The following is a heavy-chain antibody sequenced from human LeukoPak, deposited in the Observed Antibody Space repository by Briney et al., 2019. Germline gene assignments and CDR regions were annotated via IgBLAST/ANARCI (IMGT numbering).Heavy chain of an antibody. D-gene: IGHD3-9*01. CDR2: IYYSGST. V-gene: IGHV4-39*01. CDR1: GGSISSSSYY. J-gene: IGHJ4*02. Sequence: SETLSLTCTVSGGSISSSSYYWGWIRQPPGKGLEWIGSIYYSGSTYYNPSLKSRVTISVDTSKNQFSLKLSSVTAADTAVYYCARLLYDILTGYYFDYWGQGTLVTVSP. CDR3: ARLLYDILTGYYFDY.